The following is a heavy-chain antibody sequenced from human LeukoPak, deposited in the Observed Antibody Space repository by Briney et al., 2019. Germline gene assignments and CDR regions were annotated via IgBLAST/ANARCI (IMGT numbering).Heavy chain of an antibody. CDR3: ARQVGAGY. CDR1: GFTFSNYA. D-gene: IGHD1-26*01. V-gene: IGHV3-23*01. Sequence: GGSLRLSCAASGFTFSNYAMSWVRQAPGKGLDWVSTIGGSGSSTSYADSVKGRFTISRDNSKNTLYLQMNSLRAEDTAVYYCARQVGAGYWGQGTLVTVSS. J-gene: IGHJ4*02. CDR2: IGGSGSST.